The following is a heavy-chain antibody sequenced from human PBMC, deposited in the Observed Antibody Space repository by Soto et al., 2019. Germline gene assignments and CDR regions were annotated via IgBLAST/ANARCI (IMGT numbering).Heavy chain of an antibody. Sequence: PSETLSLTCTVSGGSVRSESYYWSWFRQPPGKGLEWIGYIHYGGSGDYNPSLKTRVTISVDTSKNQFSLKLSSVTAADTAVYYCARSLNTWGQGTLVTVSS. V-gene: IGHV4-61*01. CDR2: IHYGGSG. CDR3: ARSLNT. J-gene: IGHJ5*02. CDR1: GGSVRSESYY.